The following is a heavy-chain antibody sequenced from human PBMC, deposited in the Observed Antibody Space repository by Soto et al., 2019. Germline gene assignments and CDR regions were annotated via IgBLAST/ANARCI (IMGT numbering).Heavy chain of an antibody. CDR3: AKRPRALLTFDY. D-gene: IGHD1-26*01. V-gene: IGHV3-23*01. CDR2: ISDSGGTS. CDR1: GFIFRNYV. J-gene: IGHJ4*02. Sequence: GRSLRLSCAASGFIFRNYVMSWVRKATGKGLEWVSSISDSGGTSYYADYVKGRFTISRDNSKNTLYLQMNSLRAEDTAIYYCAKRPRALLTFDYWGQGTLVTVSS.